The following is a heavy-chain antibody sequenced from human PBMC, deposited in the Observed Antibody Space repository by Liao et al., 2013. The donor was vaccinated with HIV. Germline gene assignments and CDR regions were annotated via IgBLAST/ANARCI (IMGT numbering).Heavy chain of an antibody. V-gene: IGHV4-4*07. J-gene: IGHJ5*02. CDR3: AREDSSYNWFDP. CDR1: GGSISGYS. Sequence: QVQLQESGPGLVRPSETLSLTCSVSGGSISGYSWTWIRQSAGKGLEWLGRMRVNGDKKYNPSLKSRVSFSVDTSKNQLFLWLTSVTAADTAVYYCAREDSSYNWFDPWGQGTLVTVSS. D-gene: IGHD2-15*01. CDR2: MRVNGDK.